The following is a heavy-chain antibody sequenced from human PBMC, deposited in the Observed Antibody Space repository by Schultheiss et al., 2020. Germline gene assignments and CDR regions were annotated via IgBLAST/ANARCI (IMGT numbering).Heavy chain of an antibody. CDR3: ARHTVPSSALYYFDY. CDR1: GYTLTELS. D-gene: IGHD6-6*01. V-gene: IGHV1-69*13. J-gene: IGHJ4*02. CDR2: IIPIFGTA. Sequence: SVKVSCKVSGYTLTELSMHWVRQAPGKGLEWMGGIIPIFGTANYAQKFQGRVTITADESTSTAYMELSSLRSEDTAVYYCARHTVPSSALYYFDYWGQGTLVTVSS.